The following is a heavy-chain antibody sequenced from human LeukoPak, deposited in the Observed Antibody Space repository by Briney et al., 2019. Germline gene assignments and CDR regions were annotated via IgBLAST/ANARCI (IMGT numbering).Heavy chain of an antibody. CDR3: ARGEWFGESIYYYMDV. D-gene: IGHD3-10*01. CDR2: ISYDGDNK. V-gene: IGHV3-30-3*01. CDR1: GFTFSSYA. Sequence: PGGSLGLSCAASGFTFSSYAMHWVRQAPGKGLEWVAVISYDGDNKYYADSVKGRFTISRDNSKNTLYLQMNSLRAEDTAVYYCARGEWFGESIYYYMDVWGKGTTVTVSS. J-gene: IGHJ6*03.